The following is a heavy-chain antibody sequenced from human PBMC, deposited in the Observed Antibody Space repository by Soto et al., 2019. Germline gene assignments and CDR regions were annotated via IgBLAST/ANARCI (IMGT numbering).Heavy chain of an antibody. J-gene: IGHJ6*02. Sequence: EVQLVESGGGLVKPGGSLRLSSAASGFTFSSYSMNWVRQAPGKGLEWVSSISSSSSYIYYADSVKGRFTISRDNAKNSLYLQMNSLRAEDTAVYYCARDSDVDTAMVGDYYGMDVWGQGTTVTVSS. CDR3: ARDSDVDTAMVGDYYGMDV. CDR2: ISSSSSYI. CDR1: GFTFSSYS. D-gene: IGHD5-18*01. V-gene: IGHV3-21*01.